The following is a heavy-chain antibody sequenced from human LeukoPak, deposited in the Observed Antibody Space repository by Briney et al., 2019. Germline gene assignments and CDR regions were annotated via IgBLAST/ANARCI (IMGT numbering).Heavy chain of an antibody. Sequence: GASVKVSCKVSGYTLTELSMHWVRQAPGKGLEWMGGFDPEDGETIYAQKFQGRVTMTEDTSTDTAYMELSSLRSEDTAVYYCATGGVGASYNWFDPWGQGTLVTVSS. CDR1: GYTLTELS. D-gene: IGHD1-26*01. V-gene: IGHV1-24*01. CDR3: ATGGVGASYNWFDP. J-gene: IGHJ5*02. CDR2: FDPEDGET.